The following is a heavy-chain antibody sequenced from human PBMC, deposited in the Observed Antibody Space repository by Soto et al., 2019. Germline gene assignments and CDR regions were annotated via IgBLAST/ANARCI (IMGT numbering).Heavy chain of an antibody. Sequence: EVQLVDSGGALVQPGESLRLSCAASGFTFSDYLMTWVRQAPWKGLEWVATIKQDGNEKYYVDSVTGRFTISRDNAKNSLYLQLNALRAEDTAVYYCAIGHWLGKWGQGTLVTVSS. V-gene: IGHV3-7*01. J-gene: IGHJ4*02. D-gene: IGHD6-19*01. CDR3: AIGHWLGK. CDR2: IKQDGNEK. CDR1: GFTFSDYL.